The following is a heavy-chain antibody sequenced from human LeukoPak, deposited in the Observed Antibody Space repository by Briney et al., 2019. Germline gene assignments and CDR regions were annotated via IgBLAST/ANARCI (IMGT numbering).Heavy chain of an antibody. J-gene: IGHJ4*02. V-gene: IGHV3-48*02. Sequence: PGGSLRLSCAASGFTFSSYSMNWVRQAPGKGLEWVSYISSSSSTIYYADSVKGRFTISRDNAKNSLYLQMNSLRDEDTAVYYCAGDLVMVVAARDGFDYWGQGTLVTVSS. D-gene: IGHD2-15*01. CDR1: GFTFSSYS. CDR2: ISSSSSTI. CDR3: AGDLVMVVAARDGFDY.